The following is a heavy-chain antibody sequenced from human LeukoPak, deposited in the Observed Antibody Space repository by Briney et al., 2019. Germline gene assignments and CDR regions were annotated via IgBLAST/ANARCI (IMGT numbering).Heavy chain of an antibody. CDR2: INHSGST. Sequence: SETLSLTCAVYGGSFSGYYWSWIRQPPGKGLEWIGEINHSGSTNYNPSLKSRVTISVDTSKNQFSLKLSSVTAADTAVYYCAMSRIAVAGSQTDWGQGTLVTVSS. V-gene: IGHV4-34*01. J-gene: IGHJ4*02. CDR3: AMSRIAVAGSQTD. D-gene: IGHD6-19*01. CDR1: GGSFSGYY.